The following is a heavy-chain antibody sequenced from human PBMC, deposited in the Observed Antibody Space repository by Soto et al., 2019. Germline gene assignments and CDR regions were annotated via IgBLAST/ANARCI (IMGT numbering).Heavy chain of an antibody. CDR1: GYTFTSYG. CDR3: ARDSRYSSGWSH. D-gene: IGHD6-19*01. CDR2: ISAYNGNT. J-gene: IGHJ4*02. Sequence: ASVKVSCEASGYTFTSYGITWSRQAPGQGLEWMGWISAYNGNTNYAQKLQGRVTMTTDTSTSTAYMELRSLRSDDTAVYYCARDSRYSSGWSHWGQGTLVTVSS. V-gene: IGHV1-18*01.